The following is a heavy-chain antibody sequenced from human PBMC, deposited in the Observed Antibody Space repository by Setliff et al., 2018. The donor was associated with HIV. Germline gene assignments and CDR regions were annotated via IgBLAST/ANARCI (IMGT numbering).Heavy chain of an antibody. V-gene: IGHV1-2*02. D-gene: IGHD1-26*01. Sequence: ASVKVSCKASGYTFSGYYLHWVRRAPGQGLEWMGWINPNSGATNYAQSFQGRVTMTRDTSISTAYMDLSGLTSDDTAVYYCALASIVSTARWNHWGRGTTVTVSS. CDR2: INPNSGAT. J-gene: IGHJ4*02. CDR3: ALASIVSTARWNH. CDR1: GYTFSGYY.